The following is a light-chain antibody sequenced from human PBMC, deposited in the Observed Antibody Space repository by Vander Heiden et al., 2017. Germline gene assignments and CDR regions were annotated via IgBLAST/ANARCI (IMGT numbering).Light chain of an antibody. J-gene: IGLJ3*02. CDR1: SSNIGAGYA. V-gene: IGLV1-40*01. CDR3: QSYDSTLSAVV. Sequence: QSVLTQPPSVSGAPGPWVTISCTGSSSNIGAGYAVHWYQQLPGTAPKLLIYHNNDRPSGVPDRFSGSKSGTSASLAITGLQAEDEADYYCQSYDSTLSAVVFGGGTKLTVL. CDR2: HNN.